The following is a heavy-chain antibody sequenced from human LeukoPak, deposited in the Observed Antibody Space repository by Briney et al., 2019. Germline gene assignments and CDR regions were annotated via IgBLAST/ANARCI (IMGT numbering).Heavy chain of an antibody. CDR1: GFTFRNSG. CDR2: ISSSSSYI. CDR3: ARVGFGELYLSHSYYYYYMDV. Sequence: GGSLRLSCAASGFTFRNSGMTWVRQAPGKGLEWVSSISSSSSYIYYADSVKGRFTISRDNAKNSLYLQMNSLRAEDTAVYYCARVGFGELYLSHSYYYYYMDVWGKGTTVTISS. V-gene: IGHV3-21*01. J-gene: IGHJ6*03. D-gene: IGHD3-10*01.